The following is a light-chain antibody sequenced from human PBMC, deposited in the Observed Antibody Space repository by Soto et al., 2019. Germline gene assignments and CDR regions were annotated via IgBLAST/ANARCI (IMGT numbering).Light chain of an antibody. V-gene: IGLV2-14*01. CDR1: SSDIGAYNF. CDR2: DVS. J-gene: IGLJ1*01. CDR3: SSYANGFPLV. Sequence: QSVLTQPASVSGSLGQSITISCIGGSSDIGAYNFVSWYQQHPGKVPKLIICDVSNRPSGISNRFSGSKSGNTASLTISGLQPDDEADYYCSSYANGFPLVFGTGTKLTVL.